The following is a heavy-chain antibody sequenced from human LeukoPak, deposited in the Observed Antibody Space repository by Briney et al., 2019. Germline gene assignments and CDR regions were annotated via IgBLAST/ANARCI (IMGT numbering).Heavy chain of an antibody. D-gene: IGHD3-22*01. V-gene: IGHV1-2*02. Sequence: GASVKVSCKASGYTFTGYYMHWVRQAPGQGLEWMGWINLNSGVTNYAQKFQDRVTMTRDTSISTVYMELARLGSDDTAVYFCARAGAYYEQYLPFDPWGQGTLVTVSS. CDR1: GYTFTGYY. J-gene: IGHJ5*02. CDR3: ARAGAYYEQYLPFDP. CDR2: INLNSGVT.